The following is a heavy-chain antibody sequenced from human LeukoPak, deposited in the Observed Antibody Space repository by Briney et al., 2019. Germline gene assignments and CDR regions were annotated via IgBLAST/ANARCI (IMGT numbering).Heavy chain of an antibody. CDR2: IYYSGST. V-gene: IGHV4-59*01. Sequence: SETLSLTCTVSSGSIGSYYWSWIRQPPGKGLEWIGYIYYSGSTNYNPSLKSRVTISVDTSKNQFSLKLSSVTAADTAVYYCARDPADPVTSDVHHFDYWGQGTLVTVSS. CDR3: ARDPADPVTSDVHHFDY. J-gene: IGHJ4*02. D-gene: IGHD2-2*01. CDR1: SGSIGSYY.